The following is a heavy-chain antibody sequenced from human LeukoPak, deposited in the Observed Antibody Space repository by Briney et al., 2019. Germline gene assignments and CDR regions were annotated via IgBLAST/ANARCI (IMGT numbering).Heavy chain of an antibody. Sequence: GGSLRLPCAASGFTFSSYSMNWVRQAPGKGLEWVSSISSSGSYSDSVKGRFTISRDNAKNSLYLQMDSLRAEDTAVYFCVRGEPDXXRFYFDFWGQGALVTVSS. CDR2: ISSSGS. V-gene: IGHV3-21*01. CDR1: GFTFSSYS. J-gene: IGHJ4*02. CDR3: VRGEPDXXRFYFDF. D-gene: IGHD2-2*01.